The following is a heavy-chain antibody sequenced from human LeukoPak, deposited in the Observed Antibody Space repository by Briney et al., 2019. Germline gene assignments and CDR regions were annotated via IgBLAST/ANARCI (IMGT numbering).Heavy chain of an antibody. D-gene: IGHD3-22*01. CDR1: GGSFSGYY. CDR3: ARTHYDSSGYYYLGY. CDR2: INHSGST. J-gene: IGHJ4*02. V-gene: IGHV4-34*01. Sequence: SETLSLTCAVYGGSFSGYYWSWIRQPPGKGLEWIGEINHSGSTNYNPSLKSRVTISVDTSKNQFSLKLSSVTAADTAVYYCARTHYDSSGYYYLGYWGQGTLVTVSS.